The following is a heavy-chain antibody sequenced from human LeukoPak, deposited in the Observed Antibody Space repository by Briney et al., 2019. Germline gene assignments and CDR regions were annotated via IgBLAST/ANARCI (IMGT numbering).Heavy chain of an antibody. J-gene: IGHJ4*02. D-gene: IGHD1-26*01. CDR3: IGSGGWPGY. Sequence: PGGSLRLSCAASGFTFSSYWMHWVRQAPGKGLVWVSRIASDGSTVYADSVKGRFTISRDNAEDTVYLQMNSLRVEDTAVYYCIGSGGWPGYWGQGTLVTVSS. CDR2: IASDGST. V-gene: IGHV3-74*01. CDR1: GFTFSSYW.